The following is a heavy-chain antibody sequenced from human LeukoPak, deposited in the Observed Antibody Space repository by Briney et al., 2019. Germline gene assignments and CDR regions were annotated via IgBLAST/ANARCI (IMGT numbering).Heavy chain of an antibody. D-gene: IGHD3-10*01. CDR2: IYASGST. J-gene: IGHJ3*02. CDR1: GGSISSYY. CDR3: ARDKLGELLDDAFDI. V-gene: IGHV4-4*07. Sequence: PSETLSLTCTVSGGSISSYYWSWIREPAGKGLEWIGRIYASGSTNYNPSLKSRVTMSVDTSKNQFSLKLSSVTAADTAVYYCARDKLGELLDDAFDIWGQGTMVTVSS.